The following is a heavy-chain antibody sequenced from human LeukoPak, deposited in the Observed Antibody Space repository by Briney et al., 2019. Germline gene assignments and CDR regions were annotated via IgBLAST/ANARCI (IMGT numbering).Heavy chain of an antibody. CDR2: ISSTGNTI. V-gene: IGHV3-11*01. CDR1: GFTFSDYY. J-gene: IGHJ4*02. CDR3: ARFKTYDSFTASAFDY. D-gene: IGHD3-9*01. Sequence: GGSLRLSCAASGFTFSDYYMSWVRQAPGKGLEWISHISSTGNTIYYADSVKGRFTISRDNAKNSLFLQMNSLRAEDTAVYYCARFKTYDSFTASAFDYWGQGTLVTVSS.